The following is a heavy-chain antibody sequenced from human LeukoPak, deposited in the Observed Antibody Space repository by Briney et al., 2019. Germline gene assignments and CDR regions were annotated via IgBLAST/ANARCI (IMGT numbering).Heavy chain of an antibody. J-gene: IGHJ4*02. CDR1: GITFTSYA. V-gene: IGHV3-21*01. CDR2: ISPSSSYM. CDR3: ARATWDS. D-gene: IGHD2-15*01. Sequence: GGSLRLSCAASGITFTSYAMTWVRQAPGKGLEWVSSISPSSSYMYYADSVKGRFTISRDNTKNSLYLQMNSLRAEDTAVYYCARATWDSWGQGALVTVSS.